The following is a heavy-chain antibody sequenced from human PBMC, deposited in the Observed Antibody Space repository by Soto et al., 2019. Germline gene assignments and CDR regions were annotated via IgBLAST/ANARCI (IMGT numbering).Heavy chain of an antibody. CDR1: GFTFNTYS. CDR2: IWYDGTQK. J-gene: IGHJ4*02. Sequence: GGSLRLSCEASGFTFNTYSMHWVRQPPGKGLEWLAAIWYDGTQKYYADSVKGRFIISRDNSKKTLYLEMNSLRAEDTAVYYCARAGGTTVTGLWHFDSWGQGT. D-gene: IGHD4-17*01. V-gene: IGHV3-33*01. CDR3: ARAGGTTVTGLWHFDS.